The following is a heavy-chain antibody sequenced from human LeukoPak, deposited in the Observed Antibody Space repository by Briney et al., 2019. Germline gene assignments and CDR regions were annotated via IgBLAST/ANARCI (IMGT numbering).Heavy chain of an antibody. D-gene: IGHD6-19*01. Sequence: AXVKVSCKASGYTFTGYYMHWVREAPGQGLEWMGWINPDRGGTNYAQKFQGSVTMNSDTSVSTAYMELSRLGSDDTAFYYCARDKEYSSGWEGWFDPWGQGTLVTVSS. J-gene: IGHJ5*02. CDR1: GYTFTGYY. CDR3: ARDKEYSSGWEGWFDP. V-gene: IGHV1-2*02. CDR2: INPDRGGT.